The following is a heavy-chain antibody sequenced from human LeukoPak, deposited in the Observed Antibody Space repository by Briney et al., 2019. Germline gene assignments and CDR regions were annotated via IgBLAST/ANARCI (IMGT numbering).Heavy chain of an antibody. CDR1: GFTFTSSA. CDR3: AAVDSSSSAYQLDY. V-gene: IGHV1-58*02. D-gene: IGHD6-6*01. J-gene: IGHJ4*02. Sequence: GASVKVSCKASGFTFTSSAMQWVRQARGQRLEWIGWIVVGSGNKNYAQKFQERVTITRDMSTSTAYMELSSLRSEDTAVYYCAAVDSSSSAYQLDYWGQGTLVTVSS. CDR2: IVVGSGNK.